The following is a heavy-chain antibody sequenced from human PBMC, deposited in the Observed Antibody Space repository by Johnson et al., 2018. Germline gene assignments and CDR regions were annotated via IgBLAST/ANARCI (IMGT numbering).Heavy chain of an antibody. J-gene: IGHJ4*02. CDR3: ARDDCGRPRCFGL. CDR1: GFSFSNYG. Sequence: VQLVESGGGLVQPGGSLRLSCVASGFSFSNYGLNWVRQAPGKGLDWVSVVYPDGGTKYADSVKGRFTISRDNSKNTLYLQVNSLIAEDTAVYCCARDDCGRPRCFGLWGQGTLVTVSS. CDR2: VYPDGGT. D-gene: IGHD2-21*01. V-gene: IGHV3-66*01.